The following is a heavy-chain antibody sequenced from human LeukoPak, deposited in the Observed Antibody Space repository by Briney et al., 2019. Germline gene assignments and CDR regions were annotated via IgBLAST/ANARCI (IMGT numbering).Heavy chain of an antibody. CDR3: AKEGLGYSYAPPDY. J-gene: IGHJ4*02. V-gene: IGHV3-30*18. D-gene: IGHD5-18*01. CDR2: ISYDGSNK. Sequence: GGSLRLSCAASGFTFSSYGMHWVRQAPGKGLEWVAVISYDGSNKCYADSVKGRFTISRDNSKNTLYLQMNSLRAEDTAVYYCAKEGLGYSYAPPDYWGQGTLVTVSS. CDR1: GFTFSSYG.